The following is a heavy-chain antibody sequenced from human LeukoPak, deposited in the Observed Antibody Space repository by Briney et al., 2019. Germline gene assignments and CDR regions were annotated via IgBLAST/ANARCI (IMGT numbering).Heavy chain of an antibody. CDR3: ARGMSSGYGN. CDR2: INPNSGGT. V-gene: IGHV1-2*02. D-gene: IGHD6-25*01. CDR1: GYTFTDYF. J-gene: IGHJ4*02. Sequence: GASVKVSRQASGYTFTDYFIHWVRPAPGQGLEFMGWINPNSGGTNYAQRFQGRVTMTRDTSILTSYMELTRLTSDDTAEYYCARGMSSGYGNWGQGTLVTVSS.